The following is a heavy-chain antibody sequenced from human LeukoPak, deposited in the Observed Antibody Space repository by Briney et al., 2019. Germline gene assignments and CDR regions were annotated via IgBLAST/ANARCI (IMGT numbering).Heavy chain of an antibody. CDR3: AREAVCGTTYYTGTWFDP. CDR2: ISDDGSIT. CDR1: GFTFSRDW. J-gene: IGHJ5*02. V-gene: IGHV3-74*03. D-gene: IGHD3/OR15-3a*01. Sequence: GGSLRLSCAASGFTFSRDWMHWVRHAPGKGLVWVSRISDDGSITTYADSVKGRFPISRDYAKTSLFLQMDSLRAEDTDMYYSAREAVCGTTYYTGTWFDPWGQGTLVTVSS.